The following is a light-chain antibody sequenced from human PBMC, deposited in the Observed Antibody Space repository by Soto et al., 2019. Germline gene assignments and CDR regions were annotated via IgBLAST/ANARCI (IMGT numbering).Light chain of an antibody. CDR3: QQSYNTTWT. Sequence: DVQMTQSPSSLSASVGDRVTITCRASQGISTDLNWYQQKPGKAPKLLIYTTSSLQSGVPSRFSGSGSETDFTLTISSLQPEDFATYSCQQSYNTTWTFGQATKVDIK. J-gene: IGKJ1*01. V-gene: IGKV1-39*01. CDR1: QGISTD. CDR2: TTS.